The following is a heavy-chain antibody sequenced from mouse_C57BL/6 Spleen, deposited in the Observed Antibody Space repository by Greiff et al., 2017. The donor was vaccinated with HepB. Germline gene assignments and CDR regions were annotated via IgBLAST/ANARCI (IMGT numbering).Heavy chain of an antibody. D-gene: IGHD2-4*01. Sequence: EVPLMESGGDLVKPGGSLKLSCAASGFTFSSYGMSLVRLTPDERLVWVAPISSGGSYTYYPDSVKGRFTISRDNAKNTLYLQMSSLKSEDTAMYYCASEDDDNAEWFDDWGKGTLVTVSA. V-gene: IGHV5-6*01. J-gene: IGHJ3*01. CDR1: GFTFSSYG. CDR3: ASEDDDNAEWFDD. CDR2: ISSGGSYT.